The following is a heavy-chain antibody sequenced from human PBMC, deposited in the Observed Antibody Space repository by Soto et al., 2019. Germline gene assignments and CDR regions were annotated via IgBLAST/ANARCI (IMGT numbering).Heavy chain of an antibody. CDR2: INAGNGNT. CDR1: GYTFTSYA. J-gene: IGHJ6*03. D-gene: IGHD6-6*01. V-gene: IGHV1-3*01. Sequence: GASVKVSCKASGYTFTSYAMHWVRQAPGQRLEWMGWINAGNGNTKYSQKFQGRVTITRDASASTAYMELSSLRSEDTAVYYCARDRGPARLYYYYYYMDVWGKGTTVTVSS. CDR3: ARDRGPARLYYYYYYMDV.